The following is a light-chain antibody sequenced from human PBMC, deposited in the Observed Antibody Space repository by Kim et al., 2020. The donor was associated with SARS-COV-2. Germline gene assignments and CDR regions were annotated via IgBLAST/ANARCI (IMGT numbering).Light chain of an antibody. CDR2: DDN. J-gene: IGLJ2*01. CDR3: QSYDSSNVV. Sequence: FMLTQPHSVSESPGKTVTSSCTRSSGSIASKYVKWYQQRPGSAPPTVNYDDNQRPSRVRERFSGSVDSSSNSASLTISGLKTEAEADYYCQSYDSSNVVFRGRTQLTIL. V-gene: IGLV6-57*03. CDR1: SGSIASKY.